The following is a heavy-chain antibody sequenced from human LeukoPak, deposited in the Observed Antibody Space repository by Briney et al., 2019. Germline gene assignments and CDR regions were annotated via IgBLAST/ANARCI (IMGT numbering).Heavy chain of an antibody. V-gene: IGHV1-69*04. D-gene: IGHD3-22*01. CDR2: IIPIFGIA. Sequence: ASVKVSCKASGGTFSSYAISWVRQAPGQGLEWMGRIIPIFGIANYAQKFQGRVTITAGKSTSTAYMELSSLRSEDTAVYYCASPNYYDSSGYYYRAEYFQHWGQGTLVTVSS. J-gene: IGHJ1*01. CDR3: ASPNYYDSSGYYYRAEYFQH. CDR1: GGTFSSYA.